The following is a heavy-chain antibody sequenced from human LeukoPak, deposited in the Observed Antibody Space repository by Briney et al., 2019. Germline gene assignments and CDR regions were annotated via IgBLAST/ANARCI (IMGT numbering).Heavy chain of an antibody. Sequence: GGSLRLSCAASGFTFGNYAMNWVRQAPGKGPEWVSGVSGGGDNTYYADSVKGRFTISRDNSKNTLYLQMNSLGDEDTAIYYCARIKEQRKRYYYYGLDVWGPGTTVTVSS. V-gene: IGHV3-23*01. CDR2: VSGGGDNT. CDR1: GFTFGNYA. CDR3: ARIKEQRKRYYYYGLDV. J-gene: IGHJ6*02. D-gene: IGHD6-25*01.